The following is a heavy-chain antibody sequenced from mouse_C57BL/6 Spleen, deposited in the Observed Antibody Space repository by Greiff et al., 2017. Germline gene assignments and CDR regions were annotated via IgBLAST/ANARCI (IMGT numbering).Heavy chain of an antibody. CDR3: ARSIRQLSSMDY. D-gene: IGHD3-2*02. CDR1: GFTFTDYY. V-gene: IGHV7-3*01. CDR2: ISNKANGYTT. Sequence: EVQLVASGGGLVQPGGSLSLSCAASGFTFTDYYMSWVRQPPGKALEWLGFISNKANGYTTEYSASVKGRFTISRDNSQSILYLQMNALRAEDSATYYCARSIRQLSSMDYWGQGTSVTVSS. J-gene: IGHJ4*01.